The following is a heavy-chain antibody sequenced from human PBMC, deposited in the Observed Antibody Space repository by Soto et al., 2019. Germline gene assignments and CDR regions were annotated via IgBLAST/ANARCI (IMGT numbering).Heavy chain of an antibody. D-gene: IGHD2-8*01. CDR3: ARVQRYCTNGVCPPKGFDP. J-gene: IGHJ5*02. CDR1: GGSFSCYY. V-gene: IGHV4-34*01. CDR2: INHSGST. Sequence: PSETLSLTCAVYGGSFSCYYWSWIRQPPGKGLEWIGEINHSGSTNYNPSLKSRVTISVDTSKNQFSLKLSSVTAADTAVYYCARVQRYCTNGVCPPKGFDPWGQGTLVTVSS.